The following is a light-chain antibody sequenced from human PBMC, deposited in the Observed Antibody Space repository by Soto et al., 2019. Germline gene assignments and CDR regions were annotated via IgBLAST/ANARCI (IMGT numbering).Light chain of an antibody. CDR1: QSMSYW. CDR3: QQYNSFPWT. V-gene: IGKV1-5*01. CDR2: DAS. Sequence: DIQMTQSPSTLSASVGDRVTITCRASQSMSYWLAWYQQKPGKAPKLLIYDASTLESGVPSRFSGSGSGTEFTLTISSLQPDDFATYYCQQYNSFPWTFGQGTKVEI. J-gene: IGKJ1*01.